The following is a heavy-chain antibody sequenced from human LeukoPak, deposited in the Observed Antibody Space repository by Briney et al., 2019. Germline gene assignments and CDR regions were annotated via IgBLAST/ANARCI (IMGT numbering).Heavy chain of an antibody. J-gene: IGHJ4*02. CDR3: ARRFRSGYFGY. CDR2: IYYSGSA. Sequence: KTSETLSLTCTVSGGSISSSSYYWGWIRQPPGKGLEWIGSIYYSGSAYYNPSLKSRVTISVDTSKNQFSLKLSSVTAADTAVYYCARRFRSGYFGYWGQGTLVTVSS. D-gene: IGHD6-19*01. V-gene: IGHV4-39*01. CDR1: GGSISSSSYY.